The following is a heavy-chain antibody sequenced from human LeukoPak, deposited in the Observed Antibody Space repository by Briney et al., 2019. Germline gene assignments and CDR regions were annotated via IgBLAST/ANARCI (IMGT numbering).Heavy chain of an antibody. CDR1: GGAFSGFY. CDR2: NNHSGST. J-gene: IGHJ4*02. CDR3: ARGRGLYYDFWSGYVF. D-gene: IGHD3-3*01. V-gene: IGHV4-34*01. Sequence: PSGTPAPPCAVYGGAFSGFYWRWIRQPPGEGGGWDGENNHSGSTNYNPSLKSRVTISVDTSKNQFSLKLSSVTAADTAVYYCARGRGLYYDFWSGYVFWGQGTLVTVSS.